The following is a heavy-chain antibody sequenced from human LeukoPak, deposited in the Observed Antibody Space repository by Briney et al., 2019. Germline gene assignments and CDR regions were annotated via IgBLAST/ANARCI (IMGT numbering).Heavy chain of an antibody. D-gene: IGHD3-22*01. CDR2: IYSGGST. CDR3: ARGYYYDSTSHNTDAFDI. Sequence: GPCLRLFCAASALTVSSNYMTWVRQAAGKGLECVSIIYSGGSTYYADSVKGRFTISRHDSKNTLYLQMTSLRAEDTAVYYCARGYYYDSTSHNTDAFDIWGQGTMVTVSS. V-gene: IGHV3-53*04. J-gene: IGHJ3*02. CDR1: ALTVSSNY.